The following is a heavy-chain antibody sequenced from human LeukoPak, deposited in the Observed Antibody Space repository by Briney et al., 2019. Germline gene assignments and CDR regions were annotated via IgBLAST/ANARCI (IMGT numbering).Heavy chain of an antibody. D-gene: IGHD6-13*01. V-gene: IGHV3-11*04. J-gene: IGHJ6*03. CDR2: ISSSGSTI. CDR1: GFTFSDYY. Sequence: PGESLRLSCPASGFTFSDYYMSWIRQAPGKGLGWVSYISSSGSTIYYADSVKGRFTISRDNAKNSLYLQMNSLRAEDTAVYYCARCGSSSYYYYYMDVWGKGTTVTVSS. CDR3: ARCGSSSYYYYYMDV.